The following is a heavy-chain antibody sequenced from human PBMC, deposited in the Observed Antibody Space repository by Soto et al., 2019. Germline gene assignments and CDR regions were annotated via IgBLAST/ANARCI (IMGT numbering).Heavy chain of an antibody. J-gene: IGHJ6*02. CDR3: ARDFGSFLVPMEIPFWGMDV. D-gene: IGHD3-3*01. CDR1: GYTFTSYG. Sequence: ASVKVSCKASGYTFTSYGITWVRQAPGQGLEWMGWISAYNGNTNYAQNLQDRVTLTTDTSTYTAYMELRSLQSDDTAVYYCARDFGSFLVPMEIPFWGMDVWGQGTTVTVSS. V-gene: IGHV1-18*01. CDR2: ISAYNGNT.